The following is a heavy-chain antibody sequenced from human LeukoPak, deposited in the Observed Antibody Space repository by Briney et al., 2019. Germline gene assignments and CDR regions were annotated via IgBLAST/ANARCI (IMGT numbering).Heavy chain of an antibody. V-gene: IGHV4-30-2*01. J-gene: IGHJ6*04. CDR2: IYHSGST. Sequence: SETLSLTCAVSGGSISSGGYSWSWIRQPPGKGLEWIGYIYHSGSTYYNPSLKSRVTISVDRSKNQSSLKLSSVTAADTAVYYCARGRITDGMDVWGKGTTVTVSS. CDR1: GGSISSGGYS. CDR3: ARGRITDGMDV. D-gene: IGHD2-15*01.